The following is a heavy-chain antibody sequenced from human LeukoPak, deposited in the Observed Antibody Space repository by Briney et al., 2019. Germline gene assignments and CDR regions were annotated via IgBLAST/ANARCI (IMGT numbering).Heavy chain of an antibody. V-gene: IGHV3-48*01. CDR3: AREEVWGIGNY. CDR2: ISSSGSTI. CDR1: GFTFSNYN. D-gene: IGHD3-16*01. Sequence: GGSLRLSCAASGFTFSNYNMNWVRQAPGKGLEWVSYISSSGSTIYYADSVKGRFTIPRDNAKTSLYLQMNSLRAEDTAVYYCAREEVWGIGNYWGQGTLVTVSS. J-gene: IGHJ4*02.